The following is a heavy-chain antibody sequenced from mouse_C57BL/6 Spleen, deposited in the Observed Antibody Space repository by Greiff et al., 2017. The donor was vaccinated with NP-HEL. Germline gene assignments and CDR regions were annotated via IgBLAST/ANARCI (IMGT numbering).Heavy chain of an antibody. J-gene: IGHJ3*01. Sequence: VQGVESGPELVKPGASVKISCKASGYAFSSSWMNWVKQRPGQGLEWIGRIYPGDGDTNYNGKFKGKATLTADKSSSTAYMQLSSLTSEDSAVYFCAANYYGSSYGFAYWGQGTLVTVSA. CDR2: IYPGDGDT. CDR1: GYAFSSSW. D-gene: IGHD1-1*01. CDR3: AANYYGSSYGFAY. V-gene: IGHV1-82*01.